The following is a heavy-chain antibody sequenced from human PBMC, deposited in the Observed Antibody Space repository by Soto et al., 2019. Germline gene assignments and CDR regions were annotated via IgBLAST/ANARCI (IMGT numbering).Heavy chain of an antibody. CDR3: ARGRWTQTTADYCLDY. D-gene: IGHD1-1*01. CDR2: INAGNGHT. Sequence: VHLVQSATEVKLPGASVKLSCKASGYTFTNYAIHWVRQAPGQRLERMVWINAGNGHTKYSQKFQGRVTVTRDPSATTAYMELSRLRSEDKAVYYCARGRWTQTTADYCLDYWGQGTLVTVSS. V-gene: IGHV1-3*01. J-gene: IGHJ4*02. CDR1: GYTFTNYA.